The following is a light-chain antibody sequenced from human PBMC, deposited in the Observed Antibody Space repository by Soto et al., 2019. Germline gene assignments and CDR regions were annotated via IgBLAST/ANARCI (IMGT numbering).Light chain of an antibody. J-gene: IGLJ1*01. Sequence: HSALTQPASVSGSPGQSITISFTGTSSDVGGFNYVSWYQQHPRKAPKLMIYDVTNRTSGVSYPFSRSKSGNTASLTISGLQAEDEADYYCKSYTRSRTEVFGTGTKVTVL. CDR3: KSYTRSRTEV. CDR1: SSDVGGFNY. V-gene: IGLV2-14*03. CDR2: DVT.